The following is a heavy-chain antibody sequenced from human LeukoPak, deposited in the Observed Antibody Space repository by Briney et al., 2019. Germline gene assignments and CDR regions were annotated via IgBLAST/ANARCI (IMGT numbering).Heavy chain of an antibody. V-gene: IGHV5-51*01. CDR1: GYSFTSYW. Sequence: GESLKISCKGSGYSFTSYWIGWVRPMPGKSLGWMGVIYPGDSDTGYSPSFQGQVTISADKSISTAYLQWSSLKASDTAMYYCARLLEDTAAAGARYYGMDVWGKGTTVTVSS. CDR2: IYPGDSDT. J-gene: IGHJ6*04. D-gene: IGHD6-13*01. CDR3: ARLLEDTAAAGARYYGMDV.